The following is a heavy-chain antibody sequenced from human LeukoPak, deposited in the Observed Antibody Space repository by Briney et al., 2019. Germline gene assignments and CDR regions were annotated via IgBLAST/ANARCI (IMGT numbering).Heavy chain of an antibody. CDR2: ISGSGGST. CDR1: GFTFSSYA. V-gene: IGHV3-23*01. J-gene: IGHJ3*02. Sequence: GGSLRLSCAASGFTFSSYAMSWVRQAPGKGLEWVSAISGSGGSTYYADSVKGRFTISRDNSKNTLYLQRNSLSAEDTAVYYCAKDLPYYYGSGSYRAAFDIWGQGTMVTVSS. D-gene: IGHD3-10*01. CDR3: AKDLPYYYGSGSYRAAFDI.